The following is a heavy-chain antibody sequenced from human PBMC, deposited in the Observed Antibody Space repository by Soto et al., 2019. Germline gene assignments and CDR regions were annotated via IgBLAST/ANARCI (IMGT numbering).Heavy chain of an antibody. J-gene: IGHJ6*02. Sequence: WGSLRLSCSASGFIFSNFGMHWGRQAPGKGLEWVAVIWYDGSNEYYADSVKGRFTISKDNSKNTLYLQMNSLRAEDTAVYYCARDDIPGIAVATYGMDVWGQGTTVTVSS. CDR1: GFIFSNFG. D-gene: IGHD6-19*01. V-gene: IGHV3-33*01. CDR2: IWYDGSNE. CDR3: ARDDIPGIAVATYGMDV.